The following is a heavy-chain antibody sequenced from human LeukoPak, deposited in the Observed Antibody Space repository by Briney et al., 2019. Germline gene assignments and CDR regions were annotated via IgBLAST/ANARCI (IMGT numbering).Heavy chain of an antibody. Sequence: GGSLRLSCAASGFTFSTFWMAWVRQSPGKGLEWVANIKGDESAKHQADSVKGRFTIFRDNAQRSVYLQMSSLRGEDTAVYYCARDVGGSLDYWGQGTLVTVSS. CDR3: ARDVGGSLDY. V-gene: IGHV3-7*01. CDR1: GFTFSTFW. J-gene: IGHJ4*02. CDR2: IKGDESAK. D-gene: IGHD1-26*01.